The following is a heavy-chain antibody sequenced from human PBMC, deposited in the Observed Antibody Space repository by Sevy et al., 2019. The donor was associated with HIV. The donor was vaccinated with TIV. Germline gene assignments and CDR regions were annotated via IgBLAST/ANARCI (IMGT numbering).Heavy chain of an antibody. J-gene: IGHJ6*02. CDR1: GDTFSTYD. V-gene: IGHV1-8*02. Sequence: ASVKVSCKASGDTFSTYDINWVRQAPGQGLEWMGWMSPKSGSTGFAQKFQGRLTMTRDTSINTADMQLSSLISEDTAVYYCASGGSGDVWNYGYYYYGMDVWGQGTTVTVSS. D-gene: IGHD3-3*01. CDR2: MSPKSGST. CDR3: ASGGSGDVWNYGYYYYGMDV.